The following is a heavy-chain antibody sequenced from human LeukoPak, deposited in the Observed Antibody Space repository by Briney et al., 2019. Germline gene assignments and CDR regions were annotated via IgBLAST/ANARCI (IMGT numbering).Heavy chain of an antibody. D-gene: IGHD3-22*01. Sequence: GGSLRLSCAASGFTFSGSAMHWVRQASGKGLEWVGRIRSKANSYATAYAASVKGRFTISRDDSKNTAYLQMNSLKTEDTAVYYCTGHGYYYDSSAYWGQGTLVTVSS. CDR2: IRSKANSYAT. J-gene: IGHJ4*02. CDR3: TGHGYYYDSSAY. CDR1: GFTFSGSA. V-gene: IGHV3-73*01.